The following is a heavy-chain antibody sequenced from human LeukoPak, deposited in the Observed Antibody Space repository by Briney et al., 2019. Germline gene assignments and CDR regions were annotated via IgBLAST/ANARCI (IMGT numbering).Heavy chain of an antibody. CDR1: GGSFSGYS. V-gene: IGHV4-34*01. J-gene: IGHJ4*02. CDR2: INHSGRI. D-gene: IGHD3-10*01. Sequence: SETLSLTCAVNGGSFSGYSWSWIRQPPGKGLEWIGEINHSGRINYNPSLKSRVTISVDTSKNQFSLKLSSVTAADTAVYYCATQLLWFGELLDYWGQGTLVTVSS. CDR3: ATQLLWFGELLDY.